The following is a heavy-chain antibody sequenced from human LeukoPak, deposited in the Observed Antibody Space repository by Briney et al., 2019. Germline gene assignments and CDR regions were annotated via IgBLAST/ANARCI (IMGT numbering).Heavy chain of an antibody. Sequence: SETLSLTCAVYGGSFSGYSWSWIRQPPGKGLEWIGEINHSGSTNYNPSLKSRVTISVDTSKNQFSMKLSSVTAADTAVYYCARVLFTSLRWYGFDYWGQGTLVTVSS. D-gene: IGHD6-13*01. V-gene: IGHV4-34*01. CDR3: ARVLFTSLRWYGFDY. CDR2: INHSGST. CDR1: GGSFSGYS. J-gene: IGHJ4*02.